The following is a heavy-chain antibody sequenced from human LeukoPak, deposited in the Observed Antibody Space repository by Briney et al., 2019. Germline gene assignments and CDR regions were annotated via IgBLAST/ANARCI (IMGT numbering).Heavy chain of an antibody. CDR2: IRSKANSYAT. CDR1: GFTFSGSA. CDR3: TRRYSGSYPHAFDI. D-gene: IGHD1-26*01. J-gene: IGHJ3*02. V-gene: IGHV3-73*01. Sequence: GGSLKLSCAASGFTFSGSAMHWVRQASGKGLEWVGHIRSKANSYATAYAASVKGRFTISRDDSKNTSYLQMNSLKTEDTAVYYCTRRYSGSYPHAFDIWGQGTMVTVPS.